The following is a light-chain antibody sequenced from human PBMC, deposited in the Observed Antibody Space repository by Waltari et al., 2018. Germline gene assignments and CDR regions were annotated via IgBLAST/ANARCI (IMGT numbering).Light chain of an antibody. CDR1: QSVSNNY. CDR2: GAS. J-gene: IGKJ4*01. CDR3: QQSGSSPLT. V-gene: IGKV3-20*01. Sequence: EIVLTQSPGTLSLSPGERATLSCRASQSVSNNYLAWYQHKPGQAPGLRIYGASSMATGVPDRFSGSGSGTDFTLTISRLEPEDFAVYYCQQSGSSPLTFGGGTKVEIK.